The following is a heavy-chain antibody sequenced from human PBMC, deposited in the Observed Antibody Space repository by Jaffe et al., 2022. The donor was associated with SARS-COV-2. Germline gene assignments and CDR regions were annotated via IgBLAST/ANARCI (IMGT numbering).Heavy chain of an antibody. CDR2: IYYSGST. CDR3: ARQGESSGVFGAAFDY. V-gene: IGHV4-39*01. CDR1: GGSISSSSYY. Sequence: QLQLQESGPGLVKPSETLSLTCTVSGGSISSSSYYWGWIRQPPGKGLEWIGYIYYSGSTYYNPSLQSRVTMSVDTSKNQFSLKLNSVTAADTAVYYCARQGESSGVFGAAFDYWGQGTLVTVSS. J-gene: IGHJ4*02. D-gene: IGHD2-8*02.